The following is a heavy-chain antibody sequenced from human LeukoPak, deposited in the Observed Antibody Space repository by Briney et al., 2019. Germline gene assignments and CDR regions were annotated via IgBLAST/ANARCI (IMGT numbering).Heavy chain of an antibody. CDR2: INPNSGGT. CDR3: ARDCSSGGSGQDY. CDR1: GYTFTGYY. V-gene: IGHV1-2*02. J-gene: IGHJ4*02. D-gene: IGHD6-19*01. Sequence: ASVKVSCKASGYTFTGYYMHWVRQAPGQGLEWMGWINPNSGGTNYAQKFQGRVTMTRDTSISTAYMELSRLRSDDTAVYYCARDCSSGGSGQDYWGQGTLVTVSS.